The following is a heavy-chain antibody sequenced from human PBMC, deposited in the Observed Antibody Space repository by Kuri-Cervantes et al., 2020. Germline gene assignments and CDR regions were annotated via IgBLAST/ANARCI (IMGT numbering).Heavy chain of an antibody. V-gene: IGHV3-23*01. CDR1: GFTFSSYA. D-gene: IGHD1-26*01. Sequence: GESLKISCAASGFTFSSYAMSWVRQAPGKGLEWVSAISGSSGSTYYADSVKGRFTISRDNSKNTLYLQMNSLRAEDTAVYYCAKGWERSALGYFDFWGQGALVTVSS. CDR2: ISGSSGST. CDR3: AKGWERSALGYFDF. J-gene: IGHJ4*02.